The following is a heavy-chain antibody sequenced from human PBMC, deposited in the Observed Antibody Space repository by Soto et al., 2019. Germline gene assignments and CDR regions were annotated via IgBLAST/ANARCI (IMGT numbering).Heavy chain of an antibody. CDR2: ISPYNGDT. D-gene: IGHD3-9*01. V-gene: IGHV1-18*01. Sequence: RQAPGQGLEWMGWISPYNGDTNYAQNQDRVIMTTDTSTSAAHLYLRSLTSDDTAVYYCAREEDWSHYFDYWGQGTLVTVSS. J-gene: IGHJ4*02. CDR3: AREEDWSHYFDY.